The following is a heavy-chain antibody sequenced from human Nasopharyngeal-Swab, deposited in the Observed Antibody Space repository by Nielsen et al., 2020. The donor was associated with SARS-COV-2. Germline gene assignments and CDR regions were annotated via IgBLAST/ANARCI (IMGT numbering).Heavy chain of an antibody. CDR3: ARAPIVVVITAFDY. CDR2: IYYSGST. D-gene: IGHD3-22*01. Sequence: SETLSLTCTVSGGSISSCCYYWSWIRQHPGKGLEWIGYIYYSGSTYYNPSLKSRVTISVDTSKNQFSLKLSSVTAADTAVYYCARAPIVVVITAFDYWGQGTLVTVSS. CDR1: GGSISSCCYY. J-gene: IGHJ4*02. V-gene: IGHV4-31*03.